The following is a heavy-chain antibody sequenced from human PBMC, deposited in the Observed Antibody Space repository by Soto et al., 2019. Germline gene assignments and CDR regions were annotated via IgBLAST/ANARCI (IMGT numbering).Heavy chain of an antibody. D-gene: IGHD1-1*01. J-gene: IGHJ5*02. CDR1: GYSCTSYG. V-gene: IGHV5-51*01. Sequence: PGESLKISCKGSGYSCTSYGIGWVRQMSGKGLEWMGIIYPGDSDARYSPSFQGQVTISADGSITTAYLQWDSLKASDTAIYYCVVQQKLPWVNAWGQGTLVTVSS. CDR3: VVQQKLPWVNA. CDR2: IYPGDSDA.